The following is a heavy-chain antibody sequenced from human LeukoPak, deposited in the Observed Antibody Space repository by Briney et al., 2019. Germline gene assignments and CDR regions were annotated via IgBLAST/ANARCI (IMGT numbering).Heavy chain of an antibody. D-gene: IGHD3-10*01. J-gene: IGHJ4*02. CDR1: GYTFTSYG. CDR3: ARVGPFFYGSGQQQDGWGY. Sequence: ASVKVSCKASGYTFTSYGISWVRQAPGQGLEWMGWISAYNGNTNYAQKLQGRVTMTTDTSTSTAYMELRSLRSDDTAVYYCARVGPFFYGSGQQQDGWGYWGQGTLVTVSS. CDR2: ISAYNGNT. V-gene: IGHV1-18*01.